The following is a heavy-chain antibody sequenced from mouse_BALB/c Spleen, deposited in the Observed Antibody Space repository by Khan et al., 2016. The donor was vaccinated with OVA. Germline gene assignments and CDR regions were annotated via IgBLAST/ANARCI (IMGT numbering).Heavy chain of an antibody. CDR2: ISYSGST. D-gene: IGHD1-2*01. V-gene: IGHV3-2*02. Sequence: VQLQQSGPGLVKPSQSLSLTCTVTGYSITSGYGWNWIRQFPGNKLEWMGYISYSGSTNYNPSLKSRISITRDTSKNQFFLQLNSVTSEDTATYYCARTARIKYWGQGTTLTVSS. CDR1: GYSITSGYG. CDR3: ARTARIKY. J-gene: IGHJ2*01.